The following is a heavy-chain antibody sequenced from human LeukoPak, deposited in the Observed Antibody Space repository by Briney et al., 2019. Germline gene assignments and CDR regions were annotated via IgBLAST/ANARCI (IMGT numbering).Heavy chain of an antibody. CDR3: AKDLTVTSSPSYFQH. CDR1: GFTFSSYA. J-gene: IGHJ1*01. Sequence: PGGSLTLSCAASGFTFSSYAMICVRQAPGEGLECVSAMSGSGGSTYYADSVKGRFTISRDNSKNTLYLQMNSLRAEDTAVYYCAKDLTVTSSPSYFQHWGQGTLVTVSS. V-gene: IGHV3-23*01. D-gene: IGHD4-17*01. CDR2: MSGSGGST.